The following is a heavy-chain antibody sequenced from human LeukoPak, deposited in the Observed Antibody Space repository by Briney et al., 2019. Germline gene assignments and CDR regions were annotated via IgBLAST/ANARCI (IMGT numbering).Heavy chain of an antibody. CDR1: GFTFSSYW. D-gene: IGHD6-19*01. Sequence: GGSLRLSCAASGFTFSSYWMHWVRQAPGKGLVWVSRINSDGSSTSYADSVKGRFTISRDNAKNTLYLQMNSLRAEDTAVYYCAKDHPPWLAYTLGWGSRGGMDAFDIWGQGTMVTVSS. V-gene: IGHV3-74*01. J-gene: IGHJ3*02. CDR2: INSDGSST. CDR3: AKDHPPWLAYTLGWGSRGGMDAFDI.